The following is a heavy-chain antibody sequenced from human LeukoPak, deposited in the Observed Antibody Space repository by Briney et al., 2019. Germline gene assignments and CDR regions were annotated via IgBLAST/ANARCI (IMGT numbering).Heavy chain of an antibody. D-gene: IGHD2-2*01. J-gene: IGHJ5*02. V-gene: IGHV1-18*01. Sequence: ASVKVSCKASGYTFTSYGISWVRQAPGQGLEWMGWISAYNGNTNYAQKLQGRVTMTTDTSTSTAYMELRSLRSDDTAVYYCARDACSSTSCYGLDWFDPWGQGTLVTVSS. CDR1: GYTFTSYG. CDR2: ISAYNGNT. CDR3: ARDACSSTSCYGLDWFDP.